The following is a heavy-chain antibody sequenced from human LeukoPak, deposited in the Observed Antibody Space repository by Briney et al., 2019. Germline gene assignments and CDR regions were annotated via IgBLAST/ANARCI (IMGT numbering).Heavy chain of an antibody. J-gene: IGHJ4*02. CDR3: AKDLTGIAAAGRALRGYFDY. CDR2: ISGSGGST. V-gene: IGHV3-23*01. Sequence: GGSLRLSCAASGFTVSSNYMSWVRQAPGKGLEWVSAISGSGGSTYYADSVKGRFTISRDNSKNTLYLQMNSLRAEDTAVYYCAKDLTGIAAAGRALRGYFDYWGQGTLVTVSS. D-gene: IGHD6-13*01. CDR1: GFTVSSNY.